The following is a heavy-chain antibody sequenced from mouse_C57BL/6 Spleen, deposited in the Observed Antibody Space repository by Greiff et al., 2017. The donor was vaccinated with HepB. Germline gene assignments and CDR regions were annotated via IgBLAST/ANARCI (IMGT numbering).Heavy chain of an antibody. V-gene: IGHV5-17*01. D-gene: IGHD4-1*01. J-gene: IGHJ3*01. Sequence: EVQLVESGGGLVKPGGSLKLSCAASGFTFSDYGMHWVRQAPEKGLEWVAYISSGSSTIYYADTVKGRFTISRDNAKNTLFLQMTSLRSEDTAMYYCARTGNWGDWFAYWGQGTLVTVSA. CDR3: ARTGNWGDWFAY. CDR2: ISSGSSTI. CDR1: GFTFSDYG.